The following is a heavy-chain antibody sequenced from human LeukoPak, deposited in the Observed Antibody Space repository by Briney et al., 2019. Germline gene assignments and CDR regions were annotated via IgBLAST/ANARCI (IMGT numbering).Heavy chain of an antibody. Sequence: GASVKVSCKASGFTFTSSAVQWVRQARGQRLEWIGWIVVGSGNTNYAQKFQERVTITRDMSTSTAYMELSSLRSEDTAVYYCATRGLRYFDWPHYWGQGTLVTVSS. V-gene: IGHV1-58*01. D-gene: IGHD3-9*01. CDR3: ATRGLRYFDWPHY. CDR2: IVVGSGNT. J-gene: IGHJ4*02. CDR1: GFTFTSSA.